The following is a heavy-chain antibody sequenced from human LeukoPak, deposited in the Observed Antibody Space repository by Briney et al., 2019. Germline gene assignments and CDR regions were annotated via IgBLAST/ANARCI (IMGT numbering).Heavy chain of an antibody. CDR1: GYTFTSYG. V-gene: IGHV1-18*01. CDR2: ISAYNGNT. Sequence: ASVKVSCKASGYTFTSYGISWVRQAPGQGLEWMGWISAYNGNTNYAQKLQGRVTMTTDTSTSTAYMELRSLRSEDTAVYCCARDRPYIVVVPAAKDYYYGMDVWGQGTTVTVSS. D-gene: IGHD2-2*01. J-gene: IGHJ6*02. CDR3: ARDRPYIVVVPAAKDYYYGMDV.